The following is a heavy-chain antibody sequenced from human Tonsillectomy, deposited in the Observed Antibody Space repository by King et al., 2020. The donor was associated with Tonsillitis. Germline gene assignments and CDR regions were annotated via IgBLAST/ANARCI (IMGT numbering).Heavy chain of an antibody. CDR1: GFTFSDYA. D-gene: IGHD7-27*01. V-gene: IGHV3-30-3*01. J-gene: IGHJ3*02. CDR3: ARDGELGKDGFDI. Sequence: VQLVESGGGVVQPGGSLRLSCAASGFTFSDYAMHWVRQAPGKGLEWVAVISYDGSSKYYADYVRGRFTVSRDNANNTLYLQMNSLRAEDTAVYFCARDGELGKDGFDIWGQGTMVTVSS. CDR2: ISYDGSSK.